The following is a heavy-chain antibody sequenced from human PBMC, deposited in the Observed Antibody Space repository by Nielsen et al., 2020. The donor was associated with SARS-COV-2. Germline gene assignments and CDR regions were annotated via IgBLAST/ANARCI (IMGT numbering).Heavy chain of an antibody. Sequence: GGSLRLSCAASGFTFSSYGMHWVRQAPGKGLEWVAVISYDGSNKYYADSVKGRFTISRDNSKNTLYLQMNSLRAEDTAVYYCARDRASGYYISSGFDYWGQGTLVTVSS. V-gene: IGHV3-30*03. J-gene: IGHJ4*02. CDR1: GFTFSSYG. D-gene: IGHD3-3*01. CDR2: ISYDGSNK. CDR3: ARDRASGYYISSGFDY.